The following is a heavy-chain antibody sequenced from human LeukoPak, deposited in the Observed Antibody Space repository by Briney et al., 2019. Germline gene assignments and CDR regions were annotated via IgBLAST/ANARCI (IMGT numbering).Heavy chain of an antibody. CDR3: AKRGVVIRVILVGFHKEAYYFDS. Sequence: PGGSLRLSCAASGFTFSNAMSWVRQAPGKGLQWVSAISGSGGRTYYADSVKGRFTISRDNPKNTLFLQMNSLRAEDTAVYFCAKRGVVIRVILVGFHKEAYYFDSWGQGALVTVSS. V-gene: IGHV3-23*01. CDR2: ISGSGGRT. D-gene: IGHD3-10*01. J-gene: IGHJ4*02. CDR1: GFTFSNA.